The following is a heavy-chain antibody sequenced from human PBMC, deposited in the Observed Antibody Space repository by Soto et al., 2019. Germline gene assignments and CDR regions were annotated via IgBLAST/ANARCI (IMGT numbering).Heavy chain of an antibody. D-gene: IGHD2-2*01. V-gene: IGHV3-48*02. CDR3: ARDFGDIVVVPAADSEGYYYYYGMDV. Sequence: EVQLVESGGGLVQPGGSLRLSCAASGCTFSSYSMNWVRQAPGKGLEWGSYISSSSRTIYYADSVKGRCTISRDNAKNSLYLQMNSLRDEDTAVYYCARDFGDIVVVPAADSEGYYYYYGMDVWGQGTTVTVSS. J-gene: IGHJ6*02. CDR2: ISSSSRTI. CDR1: GCTFSSYS.